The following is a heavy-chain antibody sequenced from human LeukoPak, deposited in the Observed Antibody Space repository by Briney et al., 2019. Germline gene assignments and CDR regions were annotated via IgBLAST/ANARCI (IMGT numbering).Heavy chain of an antibody. CDR3: AKGPPYYYDSSGYAYYYYGMDV. Sequence: GGSLRLSCAASGFTFSTYAMSWVRQAPGKGLEWVSAISGSGGSTYYADCVQGRFTISRDNSKNTLYLQMNSLRAEDTAVYYCAKGPPYYYDSSGYAYYYYGMDVWGQGTTVTVSS. CDR1: GFTFSTYA. V-gene: IGHV3-23*01. J-gene: IGHJ6*02. D-gene: IGHD3-22*01. CDR2: ISGSGGST.